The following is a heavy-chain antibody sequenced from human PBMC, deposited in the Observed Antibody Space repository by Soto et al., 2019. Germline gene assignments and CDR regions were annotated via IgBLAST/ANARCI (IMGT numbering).Heavy chain of an antibody. CDR3: ARCYCSVGSCYTCWHFDL. D-gene: IGHD2-15*01. J-gene: IGHJ2*01. Sequence: QVQLVQSGAEVKEPGASVKLSCQASGYTFMNYAISWVRQAPGQGLEWMGWISPSTGNTDQAQNFQGRVTMTLDTSTNTAHMELRTLRSADSAVYYCARCYCSVGSCYTCWHFDLWGRGTLVTVSS. CDR2: ISPSTGNT. V-gene: IGHV1-18*01. CDR1: GYTFMNYA.